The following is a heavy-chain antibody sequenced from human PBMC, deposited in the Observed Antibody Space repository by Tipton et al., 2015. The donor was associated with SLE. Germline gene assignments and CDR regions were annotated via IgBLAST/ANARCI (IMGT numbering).Heavy chain of an antibody. CDR1: GGSINNYY. V-gene: IGHV4-4*08. CDR2: IYTSGST. D-gene: IGHD3-22*01. Sequence: TLSLTCTVFGGSINNYYWSWFRQPPGKGLEWIGFIYTSGSTNYNPSLKHRATMSVDTAKNQSSLTLSSVTAADTAVYYCARGAPSGYQFDGWGQGSLVTVSS. CDR3: ARGAPSGYQFDG. J-gene: IGHJ4*02.